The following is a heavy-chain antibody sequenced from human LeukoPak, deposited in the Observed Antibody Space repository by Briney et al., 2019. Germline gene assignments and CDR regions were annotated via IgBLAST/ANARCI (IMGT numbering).Heavy chain of an antibody. CDR2: IFGSGGST. J-gene: IGHJ4*02. Sequence: PGVSLRLSCGASGFTFSSYAMYWVRQAPGKGLEWVSGIFGSGGSTHYADSVKGRFTISRDNSKNTVYLQMNSLRAEDTAVYYCAKTTTGYSSGRFPGWPVDYWGQGTLVTVSS. CDR1: GFTFSSYA. CDR3: AKTTTGYSSGRFPGWPVDY. D-gene: IGHD6-19*01. V-gene: IGHV3-23*01.